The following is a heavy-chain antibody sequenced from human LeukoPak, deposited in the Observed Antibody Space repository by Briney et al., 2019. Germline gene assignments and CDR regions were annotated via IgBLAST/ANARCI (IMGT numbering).Heavy chain of an antibody. D-gene: IGHD4-17*01. CDR1: GDSVSSNSAA. Sequence: SQTLSLTCAISGDSVSSNSAAWNWIRQSPSRGLEWLGRTYYRSKWYDDYAASVKSRITVNPDTSKNQFSLQMNSVTPEDTAVYYCARALRGTTVRDGAFDIWGQGTLVTVSS. V-gene: IGHV6-1*01. J-gene: IGHJ4*02. CDR2: TYYRSKWYD. CDR3: ARALRGTTVRDGAFDI.